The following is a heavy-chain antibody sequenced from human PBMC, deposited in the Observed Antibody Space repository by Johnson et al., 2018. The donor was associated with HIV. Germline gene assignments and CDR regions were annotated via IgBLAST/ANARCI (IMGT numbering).Heavy chain of an antibody. J-gene: IGHJ3*02. CDR2: ISYDGDDK. V-gene: IGHV3-30*03. Sequence: VQLVESGGGLIQPGGSLRLSCAASGFSFSDYGIHWVRQAPGKGLEWVAVISYDGDDKHYGDSVEGRFTIYRDNSKKTLYLQMNSLRAEDTAVYYCARGGGSYDAGDAFDTWGQGTMVTVSS. CDR3: ARGGGSYDAGDAFDT. CDR1: GFSFSDYG. D-gene: IGHD1-26*01.